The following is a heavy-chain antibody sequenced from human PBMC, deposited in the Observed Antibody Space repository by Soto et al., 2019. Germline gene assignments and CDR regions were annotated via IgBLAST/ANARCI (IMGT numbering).Heavy chain of an antibody. CDR3: AADNDMMVVAPPFY. CDR2: IVVGSGNT. V-gene: IGHV1-58*01. D-gene: IGHD3-22*01. Sequence: VASVKVSCKASGFTFTSSAVQWVRQARGQRLEWLGWIVVGSGNTNYAQKFQERVTITRDMSTSTAYMELSSLRSEDTAVYYCAADNDMMVVAPPFYWGQGTLVTVSS. CDR1: GFTFTSSA. J-gene: IGHJ4*02.